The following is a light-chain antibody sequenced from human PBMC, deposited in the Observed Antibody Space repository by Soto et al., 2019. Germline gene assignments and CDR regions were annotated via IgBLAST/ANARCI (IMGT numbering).Light chain of an antibody. J-gene: IGKJ1*01. CDR1: QSLLDSDGGNTY. CDR3: MQRKEFPWT. Sequence: DIVMTQTPLSLPVSPGEPASISCRSSQSLLDSDGGNTYLDWFQQRPGQSPRLLIYSLSSRASGVPDRFSGSGSGTDFTLKISRVEAEDVGIYYCMQRKEFPWTFGQGTKVDIK. V-gene: IGKV2-40*01. CDR2: SLS.